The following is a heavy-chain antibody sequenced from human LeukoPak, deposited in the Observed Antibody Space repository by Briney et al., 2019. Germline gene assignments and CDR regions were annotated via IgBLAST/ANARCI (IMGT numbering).Heavy chain of an antibody. D-gene: IGHD3-16*01. V-gene: IGHV3-30*04. CDR3: AKGGTYRDYFDY. CDR2: ISHDGSNK. Sequence: GGSLRPSCTASGFTFGDYAMSWVRQAPGKGLEWVTVISHDGSNKYYADSVKGRFTISRDNSKNTLYLQMNSLRAEDTAVYYCAKGGTYRDYFDYWGQGTLVTVSS. CDR1: GFTFGDYA. J-gene: IGHJ4*02.